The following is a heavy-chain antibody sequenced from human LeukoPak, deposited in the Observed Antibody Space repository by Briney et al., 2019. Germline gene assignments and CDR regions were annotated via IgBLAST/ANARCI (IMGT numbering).Heavy chain of an antibody. CDR3: ARVGRYCSSTSCYKGWFDP. CDR1: GGTFSSYA. D-gene: IGHD2-2*02. V-gene: IGHV1-69*05. J-gene: IGHJ5*02. Sequence: SVKVSCKASGGTFSSYAISWVRHAPGQGLEWMGGIIPIFGTANYAQKFQGRVTITTDESTSTAYMELSSLRSEDTAVYYCARVGRYCSSTSCYKGWFDPWGQGTLVTVSS. CDR2: IIPIFGTA.